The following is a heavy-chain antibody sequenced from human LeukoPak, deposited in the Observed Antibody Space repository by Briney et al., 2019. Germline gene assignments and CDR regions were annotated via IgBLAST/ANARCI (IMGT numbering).Heavy chain of an antibody. V-gene: IGHV4-39*07. CDR3: ASDHYDFWSGYDP. Sequence: SETPSLTCTVSGGSISSSSYYWGWIRQPPGKGLEWIGSIYYSGSTYYNPSLKSRVTMSVDTSKNQFSLKLSSVTAADTAVYYCASDHYDFWSGYDPWGQGTLVTVSS. CDR2: IYYSGST. D-gene: IGHD3-3*01. J-gene: IGHJ5*02. CDR1: GGSISSSSYY.